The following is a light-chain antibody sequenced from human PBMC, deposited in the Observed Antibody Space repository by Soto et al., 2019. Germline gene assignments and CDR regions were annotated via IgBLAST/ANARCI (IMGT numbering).Light chain of an antibody. CDR1: QSISHW. J-gene: IGKJ1*01. CDR2: NTA. CDR3: QQYDSYSGT. Sequence: DIQMTQSPSTLSASVGDRVTITCRASQSISHWLAWYQQKPGKAPNLLIYNTASLQSGVPSEFCGSGSCTEVTLTISSLQPDDFSTYYCQQYDSYSGTFGQGTKVEIK. V-gene: IGKV1-5*03.